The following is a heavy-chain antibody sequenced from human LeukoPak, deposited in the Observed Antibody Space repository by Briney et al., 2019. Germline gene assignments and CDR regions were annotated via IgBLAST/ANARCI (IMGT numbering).Heavy chain of an antibody. CDR3: ARHTGSWSGYFGPLRY. V-gene: IGHV4-39*01. J-gene: IGHJ4*02. CDR2: IYYSGST. CDR1: VGSICSSSYY. Sequence: SETLSLTCTVSVGSICSSSYYWGWIRQPPGKGLEWIESIYYSGSTYYNPSLKSQVTISVYTSTNQFSLTLNSVTAADTAVYYCARHTGSWSGYFGPLRYWGQGTLVTVSS. D-gene: IGHD3-3*01.